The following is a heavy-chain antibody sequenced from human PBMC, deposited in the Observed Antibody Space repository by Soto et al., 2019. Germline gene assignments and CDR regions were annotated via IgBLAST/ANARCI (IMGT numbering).Heavy chain of an antibody. CDR3: ARHRYYDFWSGYHIGPYYYYYMDV. D-gene: IGHD3-3*01. V-gene: IGHV4-59*01. CDR1: GGSISSYY. CDR2: IYYSGST. J-gene: IGHJ6*03. Sequence: PSETLSLTCTVSGGSISSYYWSWIRQPPGKGLEWIGYIYYSGSTIYNPSLKSRVTISVDTSKNQFSLKLSSVTAADTAVYYCARHRYYDFWSGYHIGPYYYYYMDVWGKGTTVTVSS.